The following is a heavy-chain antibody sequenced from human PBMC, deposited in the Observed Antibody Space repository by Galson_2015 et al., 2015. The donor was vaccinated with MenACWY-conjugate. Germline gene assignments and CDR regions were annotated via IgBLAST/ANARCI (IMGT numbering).Heavy chain of an antibody. Sequence: SLRLSCAASGFAFTNYGMHWVRQAPGKGLEWVAFTLYGGNNRYYADSVKGRFTISKDFSENTLHLQMNSLRSEDTAIYYCARVPSVGATKTEYYFDYWGQGTLVTVSS. CDR2: TLYGGNNR. CDR3: ARVPSVGATKTEYYFDY. CDR1: GFAFTNYG. V-gene: IGHV3-30*02. J-gene: IGHJ4*02. D-gene: IGHD1-26*01.